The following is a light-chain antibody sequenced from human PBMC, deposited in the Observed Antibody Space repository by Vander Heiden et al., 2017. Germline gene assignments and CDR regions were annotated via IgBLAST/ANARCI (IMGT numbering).Light chain of an antibody. CDR3: ALDVTTGTVV. J-gene: IGLJ3*02. Sequence: HTVVTQETSFSVSPGGTVALTCGLSFVSVSGRFYPRCYHPPPGPPPLMLNYNTNRRSDGVADRFSGSIAGTNAAPTSTGAQEDEEAYYCCALDVTTGTVVFGGGTKLTVL. V-gene: IGLV8-61*01. CDR2: NTN. CDR1: FVSVSGRFY.